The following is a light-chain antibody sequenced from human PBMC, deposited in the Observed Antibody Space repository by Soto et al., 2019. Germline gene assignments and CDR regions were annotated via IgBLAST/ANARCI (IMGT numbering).Light chain of an antibody. V-gene: IGKV1-6*01. Sequence: IQITQSPSSLSASVGDSVTICCRASQGIGSDLGWYQQKPGKPPKVLIYGASNLQSGVPPRFSGSGSGTDFTLAISSLQPEDSATYYCLQNINYPCTFGQGTKVDIK. J-gene: IGKJ1*01. CDR2: GAS. CDR3: LQNINYPCT. CDR1: QGIGSD.